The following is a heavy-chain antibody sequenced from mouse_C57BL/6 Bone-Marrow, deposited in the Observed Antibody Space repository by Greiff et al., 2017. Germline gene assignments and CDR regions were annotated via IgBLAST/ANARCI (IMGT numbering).Heavy chain of an antibody. V-gene: IGHV1-50*01. Sequence: QVQLQQSGAELVKPGASVKLSCKASGYTFTSYWMQWVKQRPGQGLEWIGEIDPSDSYTNYNQKFKGKATLTVDTSSSTAYMQLSSLTSEDSAVYYCARGDGYPLFDYWGQGTTLTVSS. D-gene: IGHD2-3*01. J-gene: IGHJ2*01. CDR3: ARGDGYPLFDY. CDR2: IDPSDSYT. CDR1: GYTFTSYW.